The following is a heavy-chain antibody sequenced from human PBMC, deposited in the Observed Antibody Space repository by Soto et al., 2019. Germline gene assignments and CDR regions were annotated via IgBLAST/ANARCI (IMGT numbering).Heavy chain of an antibody. V-gene: IGHV3-48*01. CDR1: GFTFSSYS. CDR2: ISSSSSTI. D-gene: IGHD2-2*01. Sequence: GGSLRLSCAASGFTFSSYSMNWVRQAPGKGLEWVSYISSSSSTIYYADSVKGRFTISRDNAKNSLYLQMNSLRAGDTAVYYCARDYCSSTSCPYYYMDVWGKGTTVTV. J-gene: IGHJ6*03. CDR3: ARDYCSSTSCPYYYMDV.